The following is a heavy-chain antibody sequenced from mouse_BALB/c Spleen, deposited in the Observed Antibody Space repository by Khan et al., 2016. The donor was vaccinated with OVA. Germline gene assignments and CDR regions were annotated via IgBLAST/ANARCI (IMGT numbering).Heavy chain of an antibody. CDR2: IDPENGNT. CDR3: ARDGYSPWFAY. V-gene: IGHV14-1*02. D-gene: IGHD2-3*01. J-gene: IGHJ3*01. Sequence: IQLVQSGAELVRPGALVNLSCKVSGFTIKDYYMHWVKQRPEQGLEWIGWIDPENGNTIYDPKFQGKASITSDTSSNTAYLRLSSLTSEDTAVYYGARDGYSPWFAYWGQGTLVTVSA. CDR1: GFTIKDYY.